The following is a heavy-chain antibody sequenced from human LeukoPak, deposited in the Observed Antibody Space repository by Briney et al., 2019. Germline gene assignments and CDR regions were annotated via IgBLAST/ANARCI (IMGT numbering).Heavy chain of an antibody. CDR3: ARFSRAAAGTRFDY. J-gene: IGHJ4*02. CDR1: GGFISSSSYY. Sequence: SETLSLTCTVYGGFISSSSYYWGWIRQPPGKGLEWIGSIYYSGSTYYNPSLKSRVTISVDTSKNQFSLKLSSVTAADTAVYYCARFSRAAAGTRFDYWGQGTLVTVSS. V-gene: IGHV4-39*07. D-gene: IGHD6-13*01. CDR2: IYYSGST.